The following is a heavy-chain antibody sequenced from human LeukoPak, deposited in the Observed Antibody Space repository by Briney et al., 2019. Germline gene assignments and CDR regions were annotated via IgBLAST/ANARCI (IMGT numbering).Heavy chain of an antibody. CDR2: IIPIFGTA. Sequence: SVKVSCKASGGSFSSYTISWVRQAPGQGLEWMGGIIPIFGTANYAQKFQGRVTITADESTSTAYMELSSLRSEDTAVYYCAREARIAAAGPPDWFDPWGQGTLVTVSS. V-gene: IGHV1-69*13. D-gene: IGHD6-13*01. CDR3: AREARIAAAGPPDWFDP. J-gene: IGHJ5*02. CDR1: GGSFSSYT.